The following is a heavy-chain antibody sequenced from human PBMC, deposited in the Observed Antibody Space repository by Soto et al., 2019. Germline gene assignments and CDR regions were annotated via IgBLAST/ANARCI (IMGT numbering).Heavy chain of an antibody. Sequence: SETLSLTCTVSGDSISSSSFYWGWIRQPPGKGLEWIGHIFHTGATHQNPTLKSRLRMSVDTSKNQFSLNLSSVTATDTAVYYCARRRIVPTTNFDYWGQGTLVTVSS. D-gene: IGHD1-26*01. J-gene: IGHJ4*02. V-gene: IGHV4-39*01. CDR2: IFHTGAT. CDR3: ARRRIVPTTNFDY. CDR1: GDSISSSSFY.